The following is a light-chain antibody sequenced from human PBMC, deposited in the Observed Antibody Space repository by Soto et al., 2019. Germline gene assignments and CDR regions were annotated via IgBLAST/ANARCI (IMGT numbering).Light chain of an antibody. CDR2: DVS. CDR1: SSDVGSYNL. J-gene: IGLJ2*01. V-gene: IGLV2-14*02. Sequence: QSALTQPASVSGSPGQSITISCTGTSSDVGSYNLVSWYQQHPGRAPKLMIYDVSNRPSGVSNRFSGSKSDNTASLTISGLQAEDEADYYCSSYTKTNTVVFGGGTKLTVL. CDR3: SSYTKTNTVV.